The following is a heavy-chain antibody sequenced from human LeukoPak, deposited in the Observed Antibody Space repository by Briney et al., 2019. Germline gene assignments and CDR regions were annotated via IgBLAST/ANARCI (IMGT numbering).Heavy chain of an antibody. J-gene: IGHJ5*02. V-gene: IGHV5-51*01. CDR1: GYSFTNYW. D-gene: IGHD1-20*01. CDR2: IYPGDSDT. CDR3: ARRPNWNDEYIDP. Sequence: GESLKISCKGSGYSFTNYWIAWVRQMPGKGLEWMGIIYPGDSDTRYNPSFQGQVTISADKSISTAYLQWSSLKASDTAMYYCARRPNWNDEYIDPWGQGTLVTVSS.